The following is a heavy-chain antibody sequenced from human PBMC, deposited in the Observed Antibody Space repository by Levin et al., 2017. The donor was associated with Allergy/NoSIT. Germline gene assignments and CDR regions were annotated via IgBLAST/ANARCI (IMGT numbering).Heavy chain of an antibody. CDR2: IWYDGSNK. J-gene: IGHJ4*02. D-gene: IGHD6-19*01. CDR1: GFTFSSYG. Sequence: GGSLRLSCAASGFTFSSYGMYWVRQAPGKGLEWVAVIWYDGSNKYYADSVKGRFTISRDDSKNTLYLEMNSLRADDTAVYYCARLGSGWAFDYWGQGTLVTVSS. V-gene: IGHV3-33*01. CDR3: ARLGSGWAFDY.